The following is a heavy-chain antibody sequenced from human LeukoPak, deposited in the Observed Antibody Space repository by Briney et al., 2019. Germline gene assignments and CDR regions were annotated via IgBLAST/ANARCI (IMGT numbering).Heavy chain of an antibody. CDR2: ISGSGVST. D-gene: IGHD1-7*01. V-gene: IGHV3-23*01. Sequence: GGSLKLACAASGFRFSSYAMSWVRQAPGKGLEWVSAISGSGVSTYYADSVKGRFTVSRDNSKNTLYLQISSLRAEDTAVYYCAKDERNWNYNLASQTYDWGQGTLVTVSS. CDR3: AKDERNWNYNLASQTYD. J-gene: IGHJ4*02. CDR1: GFRFSSYA.